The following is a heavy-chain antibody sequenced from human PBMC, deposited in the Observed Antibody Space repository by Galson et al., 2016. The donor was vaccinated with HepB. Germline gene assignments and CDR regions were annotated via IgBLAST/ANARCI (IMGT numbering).Heavy chain of an antibody. V-gene: IGHV1-8*01. Sequence: SVKVSCKASGYTFATYDINWVRQASGQGLEWMGWMNPKSGNTGYSQKFQGRVTMTRDTSTSTVYMELRSLRSEDTAVYYFTRGGYGFLVPLDPWGPGTEVTVFS. J-gene: IGHJ5*02. CDR2: MNPKSGNT. D-gene: IGHD3-3*01. CDR3: TRGGYGFLVPLDP. CDR1: GYTFATYD.